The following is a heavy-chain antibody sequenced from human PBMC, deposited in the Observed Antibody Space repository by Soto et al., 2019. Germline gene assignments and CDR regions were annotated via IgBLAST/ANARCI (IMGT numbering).Heavy chain of an antibody. V-gene: IGHV3-23*01. CDR1: GFTFNNFV. J-gene: IGHJ6*02. Sequence: EVQVLETGGGLVQPGGSLRLSCVASGFTFNNFVMNWVRQAPGKGLEWVAIIGGIGQYAYYADSVNGRFTFSSDNSKNTVYLEMNSLRAEDTAIYFCAKGGTSHIYGIDVWGPGTTVTVS. CDR2: IGGIGQYA. D-gene: IGHD2-2*01. CDR3: AKGGTSHIYGIDV.